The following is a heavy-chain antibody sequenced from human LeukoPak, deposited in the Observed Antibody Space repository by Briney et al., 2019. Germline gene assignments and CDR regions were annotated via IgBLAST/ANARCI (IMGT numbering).Heavy chain of an antibody. Sequence: GASVKVSCKASGYTFTGYYMHWVRQAPGQGLEWMVWINPNSGGTNYAQTFQGRVTMTRDTSISTAYMALSRLRSDDTAVYYCASALGEMDVWGQGTTVTVSS. V-gene: IGHV1-2*02. D-gene: IGHD3-10*01. CDR3: ASALGEMDV. CDR2: INPNSGGT. J-gene: IGHJ6*02. CDR1: GYTFTGYY.